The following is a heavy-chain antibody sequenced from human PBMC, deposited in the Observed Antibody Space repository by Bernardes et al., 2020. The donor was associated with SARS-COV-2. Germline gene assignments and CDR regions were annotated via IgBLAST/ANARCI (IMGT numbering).Heavy chain of an antibody. CDR3: ARDVNEAYNRIDP. J-gene: IGHJ5*02. CDR2: ITGSSNYI. Sequence: GGSLRLSCAASGFSFTSYNMNWVRRAPGKGLEWVSSITGSSNYIYYADSVKGRFTISRDNAKNSIYLQMNSLRTDDTAVYYCARDVNEAYNRIDPWGQGTLVTVSS. CDR1: GFSFTSYN. V-gene: IGHV3-21*01. D-gene: IGHD1-1*01.